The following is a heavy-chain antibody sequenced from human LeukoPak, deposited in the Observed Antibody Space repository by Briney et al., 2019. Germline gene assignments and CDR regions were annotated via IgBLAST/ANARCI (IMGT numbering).Heavy chain of an antibody. CDR2: NYRRGGT. V-gene: IGHV4-30-2*01. CDR1: VGFIRSGGYS. J-gene: IGHJ4*02. D-gene: IGHD4-17*01. CDR3: AGGTGPMTTVTYFDY. Sequence: SLSLTCAVSVGFIRSGGYSWSWIRQPPGKGLEWIRYNYRRGGTYLTPSLKSRVTISVDRSKNQFSLKLSSVTVADTAVHYCAGGTGPMTTVTYFDYWGEGTLVTVSS.